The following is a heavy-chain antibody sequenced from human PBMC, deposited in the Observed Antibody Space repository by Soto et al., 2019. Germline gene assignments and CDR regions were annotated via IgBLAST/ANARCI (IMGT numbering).Heavy chain of an antibody. CDR2: IIPILGIA. V-gene: IGHV1-69*08. Sequence: QVQLVQSGAEVKKPGSSVKVSCKASGGTFSSYTISWVRQAPGQGLEWMGRIIPILGIANYAQKFQGRVTIPADKSTSTAYMELSSLRSEDTAVYYCARELSVVAALDYWGQGTLVTVSS. CDR1: GGTFSSYT. J-gene: IGHJ4*02. D-gene: IGHD2-15*01. CDR3: ARELSVVAALDY.